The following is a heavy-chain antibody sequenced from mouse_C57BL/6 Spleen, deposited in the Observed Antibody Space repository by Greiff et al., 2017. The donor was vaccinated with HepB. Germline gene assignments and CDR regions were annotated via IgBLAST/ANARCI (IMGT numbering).Heavy chain of an antibody. V-gene: IGHV5-4*01. CDR1: GFTFSSYA. CDR2: ISDGGSYT. J-gene: IGHJ2*01. CDR3: ARVKGVYYGGGFDD. Sequence: EVQVVESGGGLVKPGGSLKLSCAASGFTFSSYAMSWVRQTPEKRLEWVATISDGGSYTYYPDNVKGRITISRDNAKNNLYLQMSHLKSEDTAMYYCARVKGVYYGGGFDDWGQGTTLTVSS. D-gene: IGHD2-13*01.